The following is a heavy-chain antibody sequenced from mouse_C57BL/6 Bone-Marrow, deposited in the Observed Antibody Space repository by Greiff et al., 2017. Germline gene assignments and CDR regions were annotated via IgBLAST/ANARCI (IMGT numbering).Heavy chain of an antibody. CDR1: GYSITSDY. D-gene: IGHD2-4*01. CDR3: ARSPLYDYDVGWYFDV. CDR2: ISYSGST. J-gene: IGHJ1*03. Sequence: EVMLVESGPGLAKPSQTLFLSCSVTGYSITSDYWNWIRKFPGHKLEYMGYISYSGSTYYNPSLKSRISITRDTSMNQYYLQLKSVTTEDTATYCCARSPLYDYDVGWYFDVWGTGTTVTVSS. V-gene: IGHV3-8*01.